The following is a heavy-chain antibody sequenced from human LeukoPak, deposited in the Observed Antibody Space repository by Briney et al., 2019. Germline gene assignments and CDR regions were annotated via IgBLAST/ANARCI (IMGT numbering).Heavy chain of an antibody. D-gene: IGHD5-24*01. V-gene: IGHV3-21*01. J-gene: IGHJ4*02. CDR1: GFTFSTYN. Sequence: PGGSLRLSCAASGFTFSTYNMNWVRQAPGKGLEWVSSITSSSSYIYYADSVKGRFTISRDNAKNSLYLQMNSLRAEDTAVYYCARARGGYNYLSPIWDYWGQGTLVTVSS. CDR2: ITSSSSYI. CDR3: ARARGGYNYLSPIWDY.